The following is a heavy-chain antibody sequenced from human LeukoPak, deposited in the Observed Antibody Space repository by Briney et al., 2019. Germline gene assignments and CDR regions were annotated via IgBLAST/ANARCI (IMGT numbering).Heavy chain of an antibody. J-gene: IGHJ4*02. Sequence: GGSLRLSCAASGFTFSSYGMHWVRQAPGKGLEWVAVIWYDGSNKYYADSVKGRSTISRDNSKNTLYLQMNSLRAEDTAVYYCARSYYDSSGYHDYWGQGTLVTVSS. CDR2: IWYDGSNK. V-gene: IGHV3-33*01. CDR1: GFTFSSYG. D-gene: IGHD3-22*01. CDR3: ARSYYDSSGYHDY.